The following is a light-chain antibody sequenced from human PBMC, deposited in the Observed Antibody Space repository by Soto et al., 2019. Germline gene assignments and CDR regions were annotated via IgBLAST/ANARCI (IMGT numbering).Light chain of an antibody. CDR1: QRLLHSSGNNY. CDR2: WGS. Sequence: DIVMTQSPLSLPVTPGEPASISCRSSQRLLHSSGNNYLDWYVQKPGQSPQLLIYWGSNRASGVPDRFSGRGSGPDFTLKINRLEAEDFGVYYCMQVQQTPFTFGHGTRLEIK. CDR3: MQVQQTPFT. V-gene: IGKV2-28*01. J-gene: IGKJ5*01.